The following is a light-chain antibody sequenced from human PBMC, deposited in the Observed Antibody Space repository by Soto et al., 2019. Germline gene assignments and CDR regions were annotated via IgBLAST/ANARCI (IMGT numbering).Light chain of an antibody. CDR2: EVS. J-gene: IGLJ2*01. V-gene: IGLV2-8*01. CDR1: SSDTGGYNY. CDR3: SSYAGSNNFVV. Sequence: QSALTQLPSASGSPGQSVTISCTGTSSDTGGYNYVSWYQQHPGTAPKLMIYEVSQRPSGVPDRFSGSKSGNTASLTVSGLQAEDEADYYCSSYAGSNNFVVFGGGTKLTVL.